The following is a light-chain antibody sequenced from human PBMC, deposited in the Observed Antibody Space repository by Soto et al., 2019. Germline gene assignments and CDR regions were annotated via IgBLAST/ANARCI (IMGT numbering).Light chain of an antibody. V-gene: IGLV3-21*04. J-gene: IGLJ1*01. CDR2: YDS. Sequence: SSELTQPPSVSVAPGKTARITCGGNNIGSKSVHWYQQKPGQAPVLVIYYDSDRPSGIPERFSGSNSGNTATLTISRVEAGDEADYYCQVWDSSSDHPNYVFGTGTKVTVL. CDR1: NIGSKS. CDR3: QVWDSSSDHPNYV.